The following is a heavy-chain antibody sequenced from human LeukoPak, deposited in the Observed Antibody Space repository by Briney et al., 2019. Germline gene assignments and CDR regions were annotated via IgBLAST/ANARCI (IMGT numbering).Heavy chain of an antibody. D-gene: IGHD3-22*01. V-gene: IGHV3-30*18. CDR2: ISYDGSNK. CDR3: AKVLADYYDSSGYSH. J-gene: IGHJ4*02. CDR1: GFTFSSYG. Sequence: SGGSLRLSRAASGFTFSSYGMHWVRQAPGKGLEWVAVISYDGSNKYYADSVKGRFTISRDNSKNTLYLQMNSLRAEDTAVYYCAKVLADYYDSSGYSHWGQGTLVTVSS.